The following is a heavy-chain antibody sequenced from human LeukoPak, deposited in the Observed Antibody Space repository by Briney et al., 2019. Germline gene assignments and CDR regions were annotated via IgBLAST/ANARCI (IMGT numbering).Heavy chain of an antibody. CDR2: INPISGGT. Sequence: ASVKVSCKASGCTFTGYYMHWVRQAPGQGLEYMGRINPISGGTVYAQKFQGRVTMTRDTSITTAYMELTRLRSDDTAVYYCARYCSSTSCYSDYWGQGTLVTVSS. V-gene: IGHV1-2*06. CDR1: GCTFTGYY. D-gene: IGHD2-2*01. J-gene: IGHJ4*02. CDR3: ARYCSSTSCYSDY.